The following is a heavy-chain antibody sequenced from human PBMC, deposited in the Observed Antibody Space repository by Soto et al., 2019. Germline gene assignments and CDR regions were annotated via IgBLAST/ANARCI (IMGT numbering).Heavy chain of an antibody. CDR2: ISGSGDST. Sequence: GGSLRLSCAASGFSFSSYAMNWVRQAPGKGLEWVSVISGSGDSTYYADTVKGRFTISRDNSKNTLYLQMNSLRAEDTAVYYCAKRATGTYFDYWGQGTLVTVSS. V-gene: IGHV3-23*01. D-gene: IGHD1-1*01. CDR3: AKRATGTYFDY. CDR1: GFSFSSYA. J-gene: IGHJ4*02.